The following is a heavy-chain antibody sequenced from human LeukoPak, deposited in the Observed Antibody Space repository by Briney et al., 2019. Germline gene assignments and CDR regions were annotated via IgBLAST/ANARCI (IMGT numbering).Heavy chain of an antibody. CDR2: ISSSGGTI. V-gene: IGHV3-48*04. J-gene: IGHJ6*02. D-gene: IGHD3-3*01. CDR1: GFTFNTFS. CDR3: ARPPSITNPYYGLDV. Sequence: PGGSLRLSCAASGFTFNTFSMNWVRQAPGKGLEWVSYISSSGGTIYYTDSVKGRFTISRDNAKNSLFLQMNSLRAEDTAVYYCARPPSITNPYYGLDVWGQGTTVTVSS.